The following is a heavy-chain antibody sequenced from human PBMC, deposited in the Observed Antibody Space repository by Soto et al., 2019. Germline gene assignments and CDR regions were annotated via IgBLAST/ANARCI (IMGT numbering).Heavy chain of an antibody. CDR1: GFTFSNAW. CDR3: TTDEEYSAGWSSADS. D-gene: IGHD1-26*01. CDR2: IKRKIDGETT. J-gene: IGHJ4*02. Sequence: EVQLVESGGGLVEPGGSLRLSCAASGFTFSNAWMNWIRQAPGKGLEWVGRIKRKIDGETTEYAAPVKGRFTISRDDSKNILYLDINSMKVEDTAVYYCTTDEEYSAGWSSADSWGQGAPFTVSS. V-gene: IGHV3-15*07.